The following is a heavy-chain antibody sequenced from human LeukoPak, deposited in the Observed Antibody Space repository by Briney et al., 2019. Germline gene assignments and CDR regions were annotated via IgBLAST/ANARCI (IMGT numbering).Heavy chain of an antibody. CDR1: RFSFSTYA. J-gene: IGHJ4*02. CDR2: ISDSGEST. V-gene: IGHV3-23*01. CDR3: AKSHSVGYRGYFDC. D-gene: IGHD5-12*01. Sequence: PGGSLRLSCAASRFSFSTYAMSWVRQAPGKGLEWVSTISDSGESTYYADSVKGRFTISRDNSKNTVYLQMNSLRVEDTAVYYCAKSHSVGYRGYFDCWGQGTLVTVSS.